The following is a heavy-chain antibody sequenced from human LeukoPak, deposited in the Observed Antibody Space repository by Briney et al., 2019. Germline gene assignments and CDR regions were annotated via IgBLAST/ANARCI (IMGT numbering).Heavy chain of an antibody. CDR1: GGSISSSSYY. J-gene: IGHJ5*02. V-gene: IGHV4-39*01. D-gene: IGHD2-2*01. CDR2: IYYSGST. CDR3: ARPMRSSTSFFDP. Sequence: SETLSLTCTVSGGSISSSSYYWGWIRQPPGKGLEWIGSIYYSGSTYYNPSLKSRVTISVDTSKNQFSLKLSSVTAADTAVYYCARPMRSSTSFFDPWGQGTLVTVSS.